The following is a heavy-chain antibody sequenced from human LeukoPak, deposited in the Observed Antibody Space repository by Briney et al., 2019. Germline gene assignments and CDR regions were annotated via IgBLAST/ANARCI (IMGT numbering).Heavy chain of an antibody. D-gene: IGHD2-2*02. J-gene: IGHJ1*01. Sequence: GGSLRLSCAASGFTVSSNYMNWVRQTPGKGLEWVSVLHSGGVTYYADSVKGRFTISRDNAKNSLYLQMNSLRAEDTAVYYCARDALGYCSSTSCYSAEYFQHWGQGTLVTVSS. CDR2: LHSGGVT. CDR1: GFTVSSNY. CDR3: ARDALGYCSSTSCYSAEYFQH. V-gene: IGHV3-53*01.